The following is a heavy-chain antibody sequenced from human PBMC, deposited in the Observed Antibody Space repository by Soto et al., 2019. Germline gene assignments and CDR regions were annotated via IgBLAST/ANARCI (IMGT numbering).Heavy chain of an antibody. Sequence: EVQLVETGGGLIQPGGSLRLSCAASGFTVSSNYMSWVRQAPGKGLEWVSVIYSGGSTYYADSVKGRFTISRDNSKNTLYLQMNSLRAEDTAVYYCAREGPYCSGGSCHDYWGQGTLATVSS. J-gene: IGHJ4*02. V-gene: IGHV3-53*02. CDR2: IYSGGST. CDR3: AREGPYCSGGSCHDY. D-gene: IGHD2-15*01. CDR1: GFTVSSNY.